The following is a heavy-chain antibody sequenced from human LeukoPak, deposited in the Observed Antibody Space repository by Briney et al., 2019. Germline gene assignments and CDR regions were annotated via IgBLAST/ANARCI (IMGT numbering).Heavy chain of an antibody. Sequence: PGGSLRLSCAASGFTVSSNYMSWVRQAPGKGLEWVSVIYSGGSTYYADSVKGRFTISRDNSKNTLYLQMNSLRAEDTAVYYCARGPSPRIAAAGTEVCDYWGQGTLVTVSS. D-gene: IGHD6-13*01. V-gene: IGHV3-53*01. CDR3: ARGPSPRIAAAGTEVCDY. J-gene: IGHJ4*02. CDR1: GFTVSSNY. CDR2: IYSGGST.